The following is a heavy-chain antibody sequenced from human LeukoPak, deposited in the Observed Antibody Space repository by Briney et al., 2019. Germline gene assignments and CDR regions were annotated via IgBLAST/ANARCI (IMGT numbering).Heavy chain of an antibody. J-gene: IGHJ4*02. D-gene: IGHD6-19*01. CDR1: GYTFTGYY. Sequence: GAPMKVSRKAFGYTFTGYYLDWGRQAPGPGVEGVGWVNPNSGGTNYAQKFQGRVTMTRDTPISTAYMELSRLKSDDTAVYYCARGQLEIDSSGTFDYWGQGTLVTVSP. V-gene: IGHV1-2*02. CDR3: ARGQLEIDSSGTFDY. CDR2: VNPNSGGT.